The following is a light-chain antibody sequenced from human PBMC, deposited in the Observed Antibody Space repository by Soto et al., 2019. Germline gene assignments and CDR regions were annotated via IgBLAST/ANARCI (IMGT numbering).Light chain of an antibody. J-gene: IGKJ4*01. CDR2: DAS. CDR1: QDIRNY. V-gene: IGKV1-33*01. CDR3: QQYDNRLT. Sequence: DLQMTQSPSSLSASVGDRVTITCQASQDIRNYLNWYQQKPGKAPKLLIYDASNLETGVPSRFSGSGSGTDFTFTISSLQPEDIATYYCQQYDNRLTFGGGTKVEIK.